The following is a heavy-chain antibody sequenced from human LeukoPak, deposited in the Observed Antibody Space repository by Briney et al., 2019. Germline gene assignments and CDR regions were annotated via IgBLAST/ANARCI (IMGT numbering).Heavy chain of an antibody. CDR2: IYPGDSDT. J-gene: IGHJ4*02. CDR1: GYSFTSYW. D-gene: IGHD3-22*01. CDR3: ARRAYYYDSSGYYPDY. Sequence: GESLKISCKGSGYSFTSYWIGWVRQMPGKGLEWMGIIYPGDSDTRYSPSFQGQVTISADKPISTAYLQWSSLKASDTAMYYCARRAYYYDSSGYYPDYWGQGTLVTVSS. V-gene: IGHV5-51*01.